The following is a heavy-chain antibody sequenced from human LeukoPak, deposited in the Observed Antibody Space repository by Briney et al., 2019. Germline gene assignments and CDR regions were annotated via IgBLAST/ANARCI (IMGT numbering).Heavy chain of an antibody. CDR1: GFTFSDYG. V-gene: IGHV3-33*01. CDR3: ARAHSSSSTFDL. Sequence: PGGSLRLSCAASGFTFSDYGIHWVRQAPGQGLEWVALIWYDGSKKYYADSVKGRFTISRDNTKNTLYLQLNSLRAVDTAVYYCARAHSSSSTFDLWGQGTLVTVSS. D-gene: IGHD6-6*01. CDR2: IWYDGSKK. J-gene: IGHJ4*02.